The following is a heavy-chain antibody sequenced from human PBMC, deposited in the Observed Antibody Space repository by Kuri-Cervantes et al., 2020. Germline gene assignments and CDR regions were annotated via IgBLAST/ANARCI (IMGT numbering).Heavy chain of an antibody. Sequence: LSLTCAASGFTFSSYGMHWVRQAPGKGLEWVAVISYDGSNKYYADSVKGRFTISRDNAKNSLYLQMNSLRAEDTAVYYCARDDYGDYWGQGTLVTVSS. J-gene: IGHJ4*02. CDR3: ARDDYGDY. CDR2: ISYDGSNK. CDR1: GFTFSSYG. V-gene: IGHV3-30*03.